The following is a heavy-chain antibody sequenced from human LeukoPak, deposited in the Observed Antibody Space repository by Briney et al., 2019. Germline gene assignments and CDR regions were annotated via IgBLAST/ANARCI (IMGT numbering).Heavy chain of an antibody. CDR2: ISAYNGNT. CDR3: AREQYSSSGSWFDP. CDR1: GYTFTSYD. J-gene: IGHJ5*02. V-gene: IGHV1-18*01. Sequence: ASVKVSCKASGYTFTSYDINWVRQAPGQGLEWMGWISAYNGNTNYAQKLQGRVTMTTDTSTSTAYMELRSLRSDDTAVYYCAREQYSSSGSWFDPWGQGTLITVSS. D-gene: IGHD6-6*01.